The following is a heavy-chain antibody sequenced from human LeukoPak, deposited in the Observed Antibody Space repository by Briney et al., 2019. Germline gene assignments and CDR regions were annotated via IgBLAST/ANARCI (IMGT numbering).Heavy chain of an antibody. CDR3: ARGWAGNY. CDR2: IGSSGTLM. Sequence: GGSLRLSCAASGFTFNSYWMVWFRQAPGEGLEWVSYIGSSGTLMYYADSVKGRFTVSRDNAKNSLYLQMNSLRAEDTAVYYCARGWAGNYWGQGTLVTVSS. J-gene: IGHJ4*02. D-gene: IGHD6-19*01. CDR1: GFTFNSYW. V-gene: IGHV3-48*03.